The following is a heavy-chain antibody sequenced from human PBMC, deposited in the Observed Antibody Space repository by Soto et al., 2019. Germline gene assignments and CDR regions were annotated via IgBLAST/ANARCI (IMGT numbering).Heavy chain of an antibody. CDR2: IYYRGNT. CDR1: GDSININNDY. V-gene: IGHV4-39*01. D-gene: IGHD3-9*01. Sequence: SETLSLTCSVPGDSININNDYWGWIRQPPGKGLEWIGSIYYRGNTYYNPSLKTRVTISLDKSKSQFSPKLNSVTAADSAVYFCARLEGLATISYYFDYWGQGTLVTVSS. J-gene: IGHJ4*02. CDR3: ARLEGLATISYYFDY.